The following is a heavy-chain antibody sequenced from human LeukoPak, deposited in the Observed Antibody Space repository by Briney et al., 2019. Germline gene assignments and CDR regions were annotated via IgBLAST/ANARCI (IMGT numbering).Heavy chain of an antibody. V-gene: IGHV1-18*04. D-gene: IGHD2-2*01. Sequence: ASEKVSCKASGYTFTSYGISWVRQAPGQGLEWMGWISAYNGNTNYAQKLQGRVTMTTDTSTSTAYMELRSLRSDDTAVYYCARDRGTYCSSTSCYPMGYWGQGTLVTVSS. CDR1: GYTFTSYG. J-gene: IGHJ4*02. CDR3: ARDRGTYCSSTSCYPMGY. CDR2: ISAYNGNT.